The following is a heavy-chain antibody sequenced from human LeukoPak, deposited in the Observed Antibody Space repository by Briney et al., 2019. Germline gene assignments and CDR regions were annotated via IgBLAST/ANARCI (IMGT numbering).Heavy chain of an antibody. V-gene: IGHV5-51*01. J-gene: IGHJ3*01. D-gene: IGHD3-22*01. CDR3: ARPNITSYYDSRGYDAFDV. CDR1: GYSFTRYW. Sequence: GESLKISCKGSGYSFTRYWIGWVRQMPGKGLEWMGIIYPDDSDTRYRPSFQGQVTISADKSVRTAYLQWSSLKASDTAMYYCARPNITSYYDSRGYDAFDVWGQGTMVTASS. CDR2: IYPDDSDT.